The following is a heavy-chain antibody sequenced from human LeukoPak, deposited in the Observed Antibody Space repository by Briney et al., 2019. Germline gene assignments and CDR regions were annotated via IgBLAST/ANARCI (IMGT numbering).Heavy chain of an antibody. D-gene: IGHD2-15*01. Sequence: ASVKVSCKASGYTFTGYYIHWVRQAPGQGLEWMGWINPNSGGTNYAQKFQGRVTMTRDTSISTAYMELSRLRSDDTAVYYCARRGVAATYYYYYYMDVWGKGTTVTVSS. CDR3: ARRGVAATYYYYYYMDV. J-gene: IGHJ6*03. CDR2: INPNSGGT. CDR1: GYTFTGYY. V-gene: IGHV1-2*02.